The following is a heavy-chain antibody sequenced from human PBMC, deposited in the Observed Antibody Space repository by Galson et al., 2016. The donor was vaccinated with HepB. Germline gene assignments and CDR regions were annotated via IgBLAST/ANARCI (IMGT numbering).Heavy chain of an antibody. D-gene: IGHD3/OR15-3a*01. Sequence: SETLSLTCGVSGDSMTGNWWSWVRQPPGKGLEWIGEIYHSGTTNYNPSLKSRVTISVDKSKNQCSLNLSSVTAADTAVYYCARDDVETLGFRGLANWFDPWGQGTLVTVSS. V-gene: IGHV4-4*02. CDR2: IYHSGTT. CDR1: GDSMTGNW. CDR3: ARDDVETLGFRGLANWFDP. J-gene: IGHJ5*02.